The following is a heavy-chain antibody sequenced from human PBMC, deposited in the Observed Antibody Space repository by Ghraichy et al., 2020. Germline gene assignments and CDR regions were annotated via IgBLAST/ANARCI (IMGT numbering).Heavy chain of an antibody. CDR2: IYYSGST. CDR3: ARLDYGDYVLDY. D-gene: IGHD4-17*01. J-gene: IGHJ4*02. Sequence: SETLSLTCTVSGGSISSYYWSWIRQPPGKGLEWIGYIYYSGSTNYNPSLKSRVTISVDTSKNQFSLKLSSVTAADTAVYYCARLDYGDYVLDYWGQGTLVTVSA. CDR1: GGSISSYY. V-gene: IGHV4-59*01.